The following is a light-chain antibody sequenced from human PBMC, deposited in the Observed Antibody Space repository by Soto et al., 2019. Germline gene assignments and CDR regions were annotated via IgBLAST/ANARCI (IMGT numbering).Light chain of an antibody. V-gene: IGKV3-20*01. CDR1: QSVNSSY. CDR3: QQYGSSPLT. CDR2: DAS. Sequence: EIVLTQSPGTLSLSPGERATLSCRASQSVNSSYLAWYQQKPGQAPRLLIYDASSRATGIPDRFSGSGSGIDFTLTISRLEPEDFAVYYCQQYGSSPLTFGGGTKVDIK. J-gene: IGKJ4*01.